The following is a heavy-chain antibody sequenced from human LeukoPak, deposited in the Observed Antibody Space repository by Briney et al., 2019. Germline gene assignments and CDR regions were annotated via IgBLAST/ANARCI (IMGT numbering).Heavy chain of an antibody. J-gene: IGHJ6*02. CDR1: GFTLSSYS. V-gene: IGHV3-48*02. Sequence: GGSLRLSCAAPGFTLSSYSMNWARQAPGKGLEWISHITWSGSTIFYADSVKGRFTISRDSAKNSLYLQMSSLRDEDTAVYYCARDAGNSGYGMDVWGQGTTVTVSS. CDR3: ARDAGNSGYGMDV. CDR2: ITWSGSTI. D-gene: IGHD6-19*01.